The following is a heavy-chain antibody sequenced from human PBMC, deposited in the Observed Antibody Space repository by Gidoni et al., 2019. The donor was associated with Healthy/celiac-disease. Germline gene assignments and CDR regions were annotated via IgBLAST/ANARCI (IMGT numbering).Heavy chain of an antibody. J-gene: IGHJ4*02. V-gene: IGHV3-20*04. D-gene: IGHD2-15*01. CDR3: ARDGEGYCSGGSCYPLPIDY. Sequence: EVQLVESGGGVVRPGGSLRLSCAASGFTFDDYGMIWVRQAPGKGLEWVSGINWNGGSTGYADSVKGRFTISRDNAKNSLYLQMNSLRAEDTALYYCARDGEGYCSGGSCYPLPIDYWGQGTLVTVSS. CDR1: GFTFDDYG. CDR2: INWNGGST.